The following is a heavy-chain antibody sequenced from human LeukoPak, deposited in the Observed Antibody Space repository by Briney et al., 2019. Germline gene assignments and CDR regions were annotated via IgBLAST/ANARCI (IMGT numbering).Heavy chain of an antibody. CDR3: ARGGRGYSYGLDS. CDR1: GDSMNSFTYF. Sequence: SETLSLTCTVSGDSMNSFTYFWTWIRRHPGKGLEWIGYVFYSGGTYLNPSLKRRLTMSSDTPNNQFSLHLTSVTAADTAVYYCARGGRGYSYGLDSWGQGIPVTVSS. D-gene: IGHD5-18*01. V-gene: IGHV4-31*03. J-gene: IGHJ5*01. CDR2: VFYSGGT.